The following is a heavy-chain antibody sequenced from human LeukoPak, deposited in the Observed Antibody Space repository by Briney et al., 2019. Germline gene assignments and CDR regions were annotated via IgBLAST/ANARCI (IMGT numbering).Heavy chain of an antibody. V-gene: IGHV3-48*01. CDR1: GFTFSSYP. CDR3: VRDLNWAFDY. D-gene: IGHD3-16*01. Sequence: GGSLRLSCAASGFTFSSYPMNWVRQAPGKGLEWISNIRSENDGATYADSVKGRFTISRDNAKNSLYLQINSLRAEDTAVYYCVRDLNWAFDYWGQGTLVTVSS. CDR2: IRSENDGA. J-gene: IGHJ4*02.